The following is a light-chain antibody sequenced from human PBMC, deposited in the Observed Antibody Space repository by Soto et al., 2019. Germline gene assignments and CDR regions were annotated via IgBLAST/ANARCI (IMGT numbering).Light chain of an antibody. V-gene: IGKV1-39*01. CDR1: QSITNS. CDR3: QQGHSMAFP. CDR2: AAS. J-gene: IGKJ3*01. Sequence: DIQMTQSPSSLSASVGDRVTITCRASQSITNSLNWYQHKLGYAPTLVVYAASSLQRGVPSRFSGSLSGTDFTITIRSLQPEAFATYFCQQGHSMAFPFGHGTKVDIK.